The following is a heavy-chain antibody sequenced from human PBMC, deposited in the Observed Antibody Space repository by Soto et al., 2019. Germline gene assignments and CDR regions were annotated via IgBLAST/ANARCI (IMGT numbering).Heavy chain of an antibody. CDR3: AKRRGARGHFDY. CDR2: VSIGGST. V-gene: IGHV3-23*01. Sequence: PGGSLRLSCAASGFTFSSYAMGWVRQGPGKGLEWVAVVSIGGSTHYADSVRGRFTISRDNSKNTLSLQMNSLTAEDTAVYFCAKRRGARGHFDYWGQGALVTVSS. J-gene: IGHJ4*02. D-gene: IGHD2-15*01. CDR1: GFTFSSYA.